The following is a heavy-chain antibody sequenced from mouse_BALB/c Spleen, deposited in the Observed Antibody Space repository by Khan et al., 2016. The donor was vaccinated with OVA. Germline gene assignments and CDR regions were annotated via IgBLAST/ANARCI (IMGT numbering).Heavy chain of an antibody. CDR3: ERDRINY. CDR1: GYTFSNYC. CDR2: INPSSGHT. Sequence: QVQLKESGAELAKPGASVKMSCKASGYTFSNYCIHWVKQRPGQGLEWIGYINPSSGHTYYNQTFNDKATLTTDKSSSTAYMQLSSLTSEDSAVYYYERDRINYWGQSTTLTVSS. V-gene: IGHV1-7*01. J-gene: IGHJ2*01.